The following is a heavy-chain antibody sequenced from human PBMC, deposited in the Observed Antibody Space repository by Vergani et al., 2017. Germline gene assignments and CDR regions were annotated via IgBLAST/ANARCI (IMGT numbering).Heavy chain of an antibody. CDR1: GFTFSSYA. Sequence: VQLLESGGGLVQPGGSLRLSCAASGFTFSSYAMHWVRQAPGKGLEWVAFIRYDGSNKYYADSVKGRFTISRDNSKNTLYLQMNSLRAEDTAVYYCAKAQDVVVVAALDTAYDYWGQGTLVTVSS. J-gene: IGHJ4*02. D-gene: IGHD2-15*01. CDR2: IRYDGSNK. CDR3: AKAQDVVVVAALDTAYDY. V-gene: IGHV3-30*02.